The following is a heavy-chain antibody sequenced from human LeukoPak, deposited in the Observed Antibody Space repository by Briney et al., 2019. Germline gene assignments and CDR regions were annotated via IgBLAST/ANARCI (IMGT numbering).Heavy chain of an antibody. Sequence: PSETLSLTCTVSGGSISSSSYYWSWIPQPPGKGLEWIGSIYYSGSTYYNPSLKSRVTISVDTSKNQFSLKLSSVTAADTAVYYCARHDDTVGATSVDYWGQGTLVTVSS. CDR1: GGSISSSSYY. V-gene: IGHV4-39*01. J-gene: IGHJ4*02. CDR2: IYYSGST. CDR3: ARHDDTVGATSVDY. D-gene: IGHD1-26*01.